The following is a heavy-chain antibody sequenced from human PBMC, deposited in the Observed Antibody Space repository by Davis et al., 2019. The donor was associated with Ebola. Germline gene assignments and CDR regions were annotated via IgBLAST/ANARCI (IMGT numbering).Heavy chain of an antibody. V-gene: IGHV1-46*01. CDR3: ARALGDSSSWSTISNWFDP. CDR1: AYTFTSYY. J-gene: IGHJ5*02. Sequence: ASVKVSCKASAYTFTSYYMHWVRQAPGQGLEWMGLINPSGGSTSYAPKFQGRVTMTRDTSTSTVYMELSSLRSEDTAVYYCARALGDSSSWSTISNWFDPWGQGTLVTVSS. D-gene: IGHD6-13*01. CDR2: INPSGGST.